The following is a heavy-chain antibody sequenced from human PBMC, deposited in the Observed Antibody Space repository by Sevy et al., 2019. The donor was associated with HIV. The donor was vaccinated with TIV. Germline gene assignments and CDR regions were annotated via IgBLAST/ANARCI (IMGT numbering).Heavy chain of an antibody. Sequence: GGSLRLSCAASGFTFATYWMTWVRQAPGEGLEWVAYIKQDGTDNYYIDSVKGRFTISRDNGKNSLYLHMSGLRAEDTAVYYCARALADWGSFHYSSWGRGTLVTVSS. CDR2: IKQDGTDN. D-gene: IGHD3-16*02. J-gene: IGHJ4*02. CDR1: GFTFATYW. V-gene: IGHV3-7*01. CDR3: ARALADWGSFHYSS.